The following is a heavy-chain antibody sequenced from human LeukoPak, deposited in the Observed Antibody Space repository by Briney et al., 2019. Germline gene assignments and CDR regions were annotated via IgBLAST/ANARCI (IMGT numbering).Heavy chain of an antibody. CDR3: ARVPYYYDSSGHYIDY. Sequence: GGSLRLSCAASGFTFSNYWMHWVRQVPGKGLVWVSRINKDGSDTRYADSVKGRFTISRDNSKNTLYLQMNSLRAEDTAVYYCARVPYYYDSSGHYIDYWGQGTLVTVSS. D-gene: IGHD3-22*01. J-gene: IGHJ4*02. CDR2: INKDGSDT. CDR1: GFTFSNYW. V-gene: IGHV3-74*01.